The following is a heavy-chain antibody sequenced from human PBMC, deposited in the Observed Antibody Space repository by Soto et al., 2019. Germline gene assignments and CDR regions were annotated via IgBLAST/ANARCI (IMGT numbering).Heavy chain of an antibody. CDR3: AALSVTGGVDV. D-gene: IGHD3-16*01. V-gene: IGHV3-48*03. CDR1: GFTSTGFE. J-gene: IGHJ6*02. Sequence: ERLVESGGGFLQPGESLRISCAAPGFTSTGFELTWVRQVPGRGLEWVAYISASGDTVYYADSVQGRFTISRDNARKSLYLQMGSLRVEDTAIYYCAALSVTGGVDVWGQGTTVTVSS. CDR2: ISASGDTV.